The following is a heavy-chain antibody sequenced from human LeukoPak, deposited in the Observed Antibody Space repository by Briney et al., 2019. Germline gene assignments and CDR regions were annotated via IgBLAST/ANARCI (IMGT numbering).Heavy chain of an antibody. V-gene: IGHV3-30*04. CDR1: GFTFSSHT. J-gene: IGHJ4*02. CDR2: IWFDGSKS. D-gene: IGHD3-10*01. Sequence: GGSLRLSCAAPGFTFSSHTMHWVRQAPGKGLEWVAVIWFDGSKSYYADSVKGRFTISRDNSKNTLYLQMDGLRAEDTAIYYCAIDLRGSFSFDYWGQGSLVTVSS. CDR3: AIDLRGSFSFDY.